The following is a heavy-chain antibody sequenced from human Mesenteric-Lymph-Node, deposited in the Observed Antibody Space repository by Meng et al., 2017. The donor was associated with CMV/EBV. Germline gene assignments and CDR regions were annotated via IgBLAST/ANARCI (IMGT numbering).Heavy chain of an antibody. CDR1: GFTFSSYA. CDR3: AREGDGSGSYYNVDYYYYGMDV. CDR2: ISGSGGST. V-gene: IGHV3-23*01. Sequence: GESLKISCAASGFTFSSYAMSWVRQAPGKGLEWVSAISGSGGSTYYADSVKGRFTISRDNSKNTLYLQMNSLRAEDTAVYYCAREGDGSGSYYNVDYYYYGMDVWGQGTTVTVSS. D-gene: IGHD3-10*01. J-gene: IGHJ6*02.